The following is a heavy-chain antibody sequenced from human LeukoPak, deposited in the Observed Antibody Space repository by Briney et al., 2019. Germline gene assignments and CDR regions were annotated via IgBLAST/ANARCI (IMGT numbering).Heavy chain of an antibody. D-gene: IGHD1-26*01. J-gene: IGHJ5*02. CDR1: GYTFTGHY. CDR2: INPNNGGT. Sequence: ASVKVPCKASGYTFTGHYMHWVRQAPGQGLEWMGWINPNNGGTNYAQKFQGRVTMTRDTSISTAYMELSRLRSDDTAVYYCARGYALYSGRYIDFDPWGQGTLVTVSS. CDR3: ARGYALYSGRYIDFDP. V-gene: IGHV1-2*02.